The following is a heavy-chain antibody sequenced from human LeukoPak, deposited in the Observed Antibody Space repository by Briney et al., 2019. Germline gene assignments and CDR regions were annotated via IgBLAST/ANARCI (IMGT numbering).Heavy chain of an antibody. CDR1: GYSFTSYW. Sequence: TGESLKISCKGSGYSFTSYWIGWVRQMPGKGLEWMGIIYPGDSDTRYSPSFQGQVTISADKSTSTAYLQWSSLKASDTAMYYCARHAIASSSSSWFDPWGQGTLVTVSS. CDR2: IYPGDSDT. CDR3: ARHAIASSSSSWFDP. V-gene: IGHV5-51*01. J-gene: IGHJ5*02. D-gene: IGHD6-6*01.